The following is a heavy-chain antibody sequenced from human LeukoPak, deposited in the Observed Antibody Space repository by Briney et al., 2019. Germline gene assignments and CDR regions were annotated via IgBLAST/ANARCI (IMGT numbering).Heavy chain of an antibody. D-gene: IGHD4-17*01. J-gene: IGHJ4*02. V-gene: IGHV3-30*18. CDR3: AKDLDHDYDDYGLDY. CDR1: GFTFSSYG. CDR2: ISDDGGKK. Sequence: GGSLRLSCAASGFTFSSYGMHWVHQAPGKGLEWVALISDDGGKKYYADSVKGRFTISRDNSKNTLYLQMNSLRAEDTALYYCAKDLDHDYDDYGLDYWGQGTLVTVSS.